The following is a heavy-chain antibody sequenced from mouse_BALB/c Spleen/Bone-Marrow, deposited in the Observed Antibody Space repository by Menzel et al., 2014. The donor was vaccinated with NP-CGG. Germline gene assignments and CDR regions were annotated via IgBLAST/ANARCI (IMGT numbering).Heavy chain of an antibody. CDR3: TTLARTNFDY. CDR1: GYTFXNYW. V-gene: IGHV1-5*01. D-gene: IGHD3-1*01. CDR2: IYPGNSDT. J-gene: IGHJ2*01. Sequence: VQLQQSGTVLARPGAAVKMSCKASGYTFXNYWMHWVKQRPGQGLEWIGTIYPGNSDTTYNQKFKGKAKLTAVTSTSTAYMDLSSLTNEDSAVYYCTTLARTNFDYWGQGTTLTVSS.